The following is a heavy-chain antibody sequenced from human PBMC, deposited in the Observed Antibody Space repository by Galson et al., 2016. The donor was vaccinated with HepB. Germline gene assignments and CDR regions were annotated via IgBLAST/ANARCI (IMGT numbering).Heavy chain of an antibody. CDR2: ISSSSSAI. CDR1: GFTFSRYA. J-gene: IGHJ4*02. Sequence: SLRLSCAGSGFTFSRYAMNWVRQAPGKGLEWVSYISSSSSAIDYADSVKGRFTVSGDNAKNSLYLQMHSLRDEDTAVYYCVTDCSLGSDWCYYLDRWGQGTLVTVSS. V-gene: IGHV3-48*02. CDR3: VTDCSLGSDWCYYLDR. D-gene: IGHD3-9*01.